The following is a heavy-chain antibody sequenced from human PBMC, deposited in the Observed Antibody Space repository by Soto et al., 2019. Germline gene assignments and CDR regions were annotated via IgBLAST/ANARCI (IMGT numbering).Heavy chain of an antibody. CDR2: IYYSGST. CDR1: GGSISRGGYY. Sequence: SETLSLTCTVSGGSISRGGYYWSWIRQHPGKGLEWIGYIYYSGSTYYNPSLKSRVTISVDTSKNQFSLKLSSVTAADTAVYYCARLGYCSGGSCYPAGNWFDPWGQGTLVTVSS. V-gene: IGHV4-31*03. D-gene: IGHD2-15*01. CDR3: ARLGYCSGGSCYPAGNWFDP. J-gene: IGHJ5*02.